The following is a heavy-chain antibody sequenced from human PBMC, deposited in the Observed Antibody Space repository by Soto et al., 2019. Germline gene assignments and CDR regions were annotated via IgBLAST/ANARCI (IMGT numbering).Heavy chain of an antibody. CDR3: ARESKQNYDTSTWNGGFDY. CDR2: IYYTGNN. V-gene: IGHV4-30-4*01. D-gene: IGHD3-22*01. CDR1: GDSISSPHYY. Sequence: PSETLALTCTVSGDSISSPHYYWTWVRQPPGKGLEWVGYIYYTGNNFYNPALQSRIAMSVDPSTNQFSLNLASVTAADTAVYYCARESKQNYDTSTWNGGFDYRGPVTLLHVCS. J-gene: IGHJ4*02.